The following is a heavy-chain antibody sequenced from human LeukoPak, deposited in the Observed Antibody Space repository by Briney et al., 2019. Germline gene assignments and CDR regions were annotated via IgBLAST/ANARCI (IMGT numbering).Heavy chain of an antibody. CDR3: ASGRPYYYGSGSSPH. Sequence: SETLSPTCTVSGGSISSSSNDWRWIRQPPGKGLEWIGYIYYRGSTNYNPSPKSRVTISVYTSKNQFSLKLSSVTAADTDVYYCASGRPYYYGSGSSPHRGQGTLVSVSS. CDR1: GGSISSSSND. J-gene: IGHJ4*02. D-gene: IGHD3-10*01. V-gene: IGHV4-61*01. CDR2: IYYRGST.